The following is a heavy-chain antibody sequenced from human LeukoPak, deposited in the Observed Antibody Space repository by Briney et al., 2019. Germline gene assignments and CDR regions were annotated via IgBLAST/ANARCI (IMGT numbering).Heavy chain of an antibody. J-gene: IGHJ3*02. CDR1: GGSFSGYY. Sequence: SETLSLTCAVYGGSFSGYYWSWIRQPPGKGLEWIGEINHSGSTNYNPSLKSRVTISVDTSKNQFSLKLSSVTAADTAVYYCARLVDSSGSNGGAFDIWGQGTMVTVSS. CDR2: INHSGST. D-gene: IGHD3-22*01. CDR3: ARLVDSSGSNGGAFDI. V-gene: IGHV4-34*01.